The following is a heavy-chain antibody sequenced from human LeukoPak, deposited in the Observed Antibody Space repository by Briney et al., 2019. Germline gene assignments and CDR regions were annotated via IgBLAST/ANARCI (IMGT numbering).Heavy chain of an antibody. D-gene: IGHD6-19*01. V-gene: IGHV1-2*04. J-gene: IGHJ4*02. CDR1: GYTFTDYF. Sequence: ASVEVSCKASGYTFTDYFIHWVRQAPGQGLEWMGRVNPNSGGTNYAQKFQGWVTMARDTSITTAYMEPSRLRSDDTAMYYCARDTDTSASYDYWGQGALVTVSS. CDR3: ARDTDTSASYDY. CDR2: VNPNSGGT.